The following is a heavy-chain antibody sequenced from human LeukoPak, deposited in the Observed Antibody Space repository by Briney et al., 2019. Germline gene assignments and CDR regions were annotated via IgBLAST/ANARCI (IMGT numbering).Heavy chain of an antibody. Sequence: PSETLSLTCTVSSGSMNSYYWDWVRQPAGRGLEWIGGIYTTGKTDYDPSLKSRLTISVDTSKRQFSLNLRSVSAADTAIYYCARHGYTASHYFLDYWSQGTLVTASS. CDR2: IYTTGKT. CDR3: ARHGYTASHYFLDY. D-gene: IGHD3-16*01. V-gene: IGHV4-4*07. J-gene: IGHJ4*02. CDR1: SGSMNSYY.